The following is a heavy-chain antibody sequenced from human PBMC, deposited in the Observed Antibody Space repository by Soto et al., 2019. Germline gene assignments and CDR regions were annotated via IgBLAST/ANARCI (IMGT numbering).Heavy chain of an antibody. D-gene: IGHD6-19*01. CDR1: GFSFSSYA. Sequence: QVRLVESGGGVVQPGRSLRLSCTASGFSFSSYAMYWFRQPPGKGLEWVAVISPDGINKHYADSVKGRVTVSRDNSNPSLDLQLNSLRGEDTAMYYCASDMYSSDCFVKWFEAWGQGTLVTVSS. V-gene: IGHV3-30-3*01. CDR2: ISPDGINK. CDR3: ASDMYSSDCFVKWFEA. J-gene: IGHJ5*02.